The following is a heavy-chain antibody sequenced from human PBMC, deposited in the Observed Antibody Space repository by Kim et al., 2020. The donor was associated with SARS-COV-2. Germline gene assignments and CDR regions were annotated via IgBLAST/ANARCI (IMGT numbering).Heavy chain of an antibody. D-gene: IGHD3-10*01. CDR1: GFTFSSYG. CDR3: ARWSITMVRGAELFDY. Sequence: GGSLRLSCTASGFTFSSYGMHWVRQAPGKGLEWVAVIWYDGSNKYYADSVKGRFTISRDNSKNTLYLQMNSLRAEDTAVYYCARWSITMVRGAELFDYWGQGTLVTVSS. V-gene: IGHV3-33*08. CDR2: IWYDGSNK. J-gene: IGHJ4*02.